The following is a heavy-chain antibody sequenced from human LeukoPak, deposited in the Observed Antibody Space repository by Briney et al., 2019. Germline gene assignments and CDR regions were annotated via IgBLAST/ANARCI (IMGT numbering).Heavy chain of an antibody. J-gene: IGHJ5*02. D-gene: IGHD5-24*01. Sequence: ASVKVSCKASGYSFSGHYMHWVRQAPGQGPEWMGWISPNSGGTNYAQKFQGRVTMTRDTSISTAYMELSRLRSDDTAVYYCARSLEMATITSGCWFDPWGQGTLVTVSS. CDR3: ARSLEMATITSGCWFDP. V-gene: IGHV1-2*02. CDR2: ISPNSGGT. CDR1: GYSFSGHY.